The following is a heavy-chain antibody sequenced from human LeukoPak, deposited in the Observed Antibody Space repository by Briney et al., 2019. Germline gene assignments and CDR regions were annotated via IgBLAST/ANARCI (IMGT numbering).Heavy chain of an antibody. Sequence: GGSLGLSCGASGFTFSSFVMSWVRQTPGKGLEWVATITAGGSNTYYADSVKGRFTISRDNSKNTLHLQMNSLRAEDTAVYYCATRGTSATKYFADWGQGTLVSVSS. CDR1: GFTFSSFV. CDR2: ITAGGSNT. D-gene: IGHD1-1*01. V-gene: IGHV3-23*01. CDR3: ATRGTSATKYFAD. J-gene: IGHJ4*02.